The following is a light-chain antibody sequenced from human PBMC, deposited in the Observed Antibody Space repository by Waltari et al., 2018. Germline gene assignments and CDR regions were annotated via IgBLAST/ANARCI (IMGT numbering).Light chain of an antibody. Sequence: QSALTQPASVSGSPGQSITISCTGTSSDVGGYNYVSRYQQHPGKAPKLMIYEVNNRPSGVSNRFSASKSANTASLTISGLQAEDEADYYCSSYTSSSTLCVFGTGTKVTVL. CDR2: EVN. CDR3: SSYTSSSTLCV. V-gene: IGLV2-14*01. J-gene: IGLJ1*01. CDR1: SSDVGGYNY.